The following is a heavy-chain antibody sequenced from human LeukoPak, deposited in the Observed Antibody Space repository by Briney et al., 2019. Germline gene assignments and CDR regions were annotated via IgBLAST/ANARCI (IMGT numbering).Heavy chain of an antibody. CDR2: INSDGSST. J-gene: IGHJ4*02. CDR3: ARDGSLPDY. CDR1: EFTFSSYW. Sequence: GGSLRLSCAASEFTFSSYWMHWVRLAPGEALVWVSYINSDGSSTSYADYVKGRFTISRNNARNTLYLQMNSLRVEDTAVYYCARDGSLPDYWGQGTLVTVSS. V-gene: IGHV3-74*01.